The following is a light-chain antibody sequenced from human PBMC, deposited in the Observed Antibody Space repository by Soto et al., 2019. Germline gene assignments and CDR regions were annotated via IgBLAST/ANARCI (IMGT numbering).Light chain of an antibody. CDR1: QSVSSSY. CDR3: QQYGSSPRT. CDR2: GAS. J-gene: IGKJ1*01. V-gene: IGKV3-20*01. Sequence: EIVLKQSPGTLSLSPGERATLSCRASQSVSSSYLAWYQQKPGQAPRLLIYGASNRATGIPDRFSGSGSGTDFTLTISRLEPEDFAVYYCQQYGSSPRTFGQGTKVDI.